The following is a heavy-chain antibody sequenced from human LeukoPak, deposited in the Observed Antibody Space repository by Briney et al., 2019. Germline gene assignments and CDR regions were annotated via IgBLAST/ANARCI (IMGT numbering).Heavy chain of an antibody. V-gene: IGHV4-34*01. Sequence: SETLSLTCAVYGGSFSGYYWSWIRQPPGKGLEWIGEINHSGSTNYNPSLTSRVTISVDTSKNQFSLKLSSVTAADTAVYYCARDTGYSSGWYTLDAFDIWGQGTMVTVSS. CDR1: GGSFSGYY. CDR2: INHSGST. D-gene: IGHD6-19*01. CDR3: ARDTGYSSGWYTLDAFDI. J-gene: IGHJ3*02.